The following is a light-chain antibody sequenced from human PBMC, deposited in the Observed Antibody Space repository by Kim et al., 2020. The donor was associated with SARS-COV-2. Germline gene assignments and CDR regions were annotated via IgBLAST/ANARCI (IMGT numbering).Light chain of an antibody. CDR3: QQRSNWPPIT. CDR1: QSVSRI. Sequence: SPGERSTLSCRASQSVSRILPWYQQKPGQAPRLLIYDATNRATGIPARFSGSGSGTDFTLTISSLEPEGFAVYYCQQRSNWPPITFGKGTRLEIK. CDR2: DAT. V-gene: IGKV3-11*01. J-gene: IGKJ5*01.